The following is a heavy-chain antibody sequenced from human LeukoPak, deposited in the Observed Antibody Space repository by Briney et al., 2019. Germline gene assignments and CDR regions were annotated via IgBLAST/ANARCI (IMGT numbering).Heavy chain of an antibody. D-gene: IGHD1-26*01. CDR2: INPSGGRT. CDR3: ARGDGEGATIYAFDI. Sequence: ASVKASCKASGYTFTNYHMHWVRQAPGQGLEWMGIINPSGGRTSYAQKFQGRVTMTRDMSTSTVYMELSSLISEDTAVYYCARGDGEGATIYAFDIWGQGTMVTVSS. J-gene: IGHJ3*02. CDR1: GYTFTNYH. V-gene: IGHV1-46*01.